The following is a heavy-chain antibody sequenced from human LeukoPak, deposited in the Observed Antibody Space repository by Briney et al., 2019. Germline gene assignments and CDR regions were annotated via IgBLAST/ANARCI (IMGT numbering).Heavy chain of an antibody. V-gene: IGHV1-2*06. CDR3: SRGAQVSTVMLP. CDR2: INPNSGGT. Sequence: ASVKVSCKASGYTFTGYYMHWMRQALGQGLEWMGRINPNSGGTNYAQKFQGRVTMTRDTSISTAYMELSRLRSDDTAVYYCSRGAQVSTVMLPWGQGTLVTVSS. CDR1: GYTFTGYY. D-gene: IGHD4-17*01. J-gene: IGHJ4*02.